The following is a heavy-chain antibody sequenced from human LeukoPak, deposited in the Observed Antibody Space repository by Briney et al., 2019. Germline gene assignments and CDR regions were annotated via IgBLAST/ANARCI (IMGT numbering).Heavy chain of an antibody. CDR1: GGSISSYY. D-gene: IGHD6-13*01. V-gene: IGHV4-59*01. Sequence: SETLSLTCTVSGGSISSYYWSWIWQPPGKGLEWIGYIYYSGSTNYNPSLKSRVTISVDTSKNQFSLKLNSVTAADTAVYYCARGVYIAAAQYGYWGQGTLVTVSS. CDR3: ARGVYIAAAQYGY. J-gene: IGHJ4*02. CDR2: IYYSGST.